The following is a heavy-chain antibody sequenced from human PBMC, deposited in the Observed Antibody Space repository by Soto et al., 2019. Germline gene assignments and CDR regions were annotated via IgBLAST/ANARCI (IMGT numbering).Heavy chain of an antibody. Sequence: GGSLRLSCAASGFTFSSYAMHWVRQAPGKGLEWVAVISYDGSNKYYADSVKGRFTISRDNSKNTLYLQMNSLRAEDTGVYYCARDPAGFRGYDSSGYYYDRSYYYYYGMDVWGQGTTVTVSS. CDR3: ARDPAGFRGYDSSGYYYDRSYYYYYGMDV. D-gene: IGHD3-22*01. CDR1: GFTFSSYA. CDR2: ISYDGSNK. V-gene: IGHV3-30-3*01. J-gene: IGHJ6*02.